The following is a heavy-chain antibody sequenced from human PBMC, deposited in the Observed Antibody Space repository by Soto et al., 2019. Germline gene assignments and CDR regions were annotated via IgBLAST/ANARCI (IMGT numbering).Heavy chain of an antibody. V-gene: IGHV3-23*01. Sequence: PGGSLRLSCAASGFDFSNYGMSWVRQAPGKGLEWVSAINSGGGNTYYADSVKGRVTISRDNSKNTLYLQMNNVRAEDTAVYYCAKDHTTLNGNPVWYDPWGQGTLVTVSS. CDR2: INSGGGNT. D-gene: IGHD1-20*01. J-gene: IGHJ5*02. CDR1: GFDFSNYG. CDR3: AKDHTTLNGNPVWYDP.